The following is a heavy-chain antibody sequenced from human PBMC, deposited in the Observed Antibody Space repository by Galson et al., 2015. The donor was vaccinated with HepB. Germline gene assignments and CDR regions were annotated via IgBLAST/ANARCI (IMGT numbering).Heavy chain of an antibody. V-gene: IGHV3-23*01. J-gene: IGHJ4*02. Sequence: SLRLSCAASGFTFSSYAMSWVRRAPGKGLERVSAISVSGTYTYYADSVKGRFTISRDDSKNTLYLQMNSLRAEDTAIYYCAKRALGTATTSCYFDYWGQGTLVTVSS. D-gene: IGHD7-27*01. CDR3: AKRALGTATTSCYFDY. CDR1: GFTFSSYA. CDR2: ISVSGTYT.